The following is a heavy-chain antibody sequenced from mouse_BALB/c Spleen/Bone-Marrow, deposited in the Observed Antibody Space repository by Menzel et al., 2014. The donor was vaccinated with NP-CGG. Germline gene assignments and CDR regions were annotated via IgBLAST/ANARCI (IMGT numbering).Heavy chain of an antibody. J-gene: IGHJ3*01. CDR1: EYEFPSHD. V-gene: IGHV5-2*01. D-gene: IGHD1-1*01. Sequence: VQLEESGGGLVQPGESLKLSCESNEYEFPSHDMSWVRKTPEKRLELVAAINSDGGSTYYPDTMERRFIISRDNSKKTPYLQMSSLRSEDTAFYYCARHGDYYGSSLFAYWGQGTLVTVSA. CDR3: ARHGDYYGSSLFAY. CDR2: INSDGGST.